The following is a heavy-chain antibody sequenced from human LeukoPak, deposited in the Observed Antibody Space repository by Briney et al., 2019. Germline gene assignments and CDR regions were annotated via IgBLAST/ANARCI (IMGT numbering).Heavy chain of an antibody. CDR2: IIPILGIA. Sequence: GASVKVSCKASGGTFSSYAISWVRQAPGQGLEWMGRIIPILGIANYAQKFQGRVTITADKSTSTAYMELSSLRSEDTAVYYCAREGNGSVGYDPSKSEGWFDPWGQGTLVTVSS. J-gene: IGHJ5*02. V-gene: IGHV1-69*04. D-gene: IGHD5-12*01. CDR3: AREGNGSVGYDPSKSEGWFDP. CDR1: GGTFSSYA.